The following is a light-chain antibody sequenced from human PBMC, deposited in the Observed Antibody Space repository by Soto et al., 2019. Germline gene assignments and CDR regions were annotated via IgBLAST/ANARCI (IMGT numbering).Light chain of an antibody. J-gene: IGKJ1*01. CDR3: QHYKSYPWT. CDR1: QSINTW. V-gene: IGKV1-5*01. CDR2: DAS. Sequence: DIQMTQSPSTLSASVGDRVGITCRTSQSINTWLAWYQLRPGKPPKVLIYDASSLESGVPSRFRGSGSGTEFTLTISSLQHDDFATYYCQHYKSYPWTFGQGTKADIK.